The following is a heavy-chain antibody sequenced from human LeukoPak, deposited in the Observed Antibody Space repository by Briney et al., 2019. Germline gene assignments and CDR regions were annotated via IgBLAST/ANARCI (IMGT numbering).Heavy chain of an antibody. D-gene: IGHD3-22*01. CDR2: IYYSGST. CDR3: ARSYNTYYYDSSGYYRLDY. V-gene: IGHV4-39*01. CDR1: GGSISSYY. Sequence: PSETLSLTCTVSGGSISSYYWGWIRQPPGKGLEWIGSIYYSGSTYYNPSLKSRVTISVDTSKNQFSLKLSSVTAADTAVYYCARSYNTYYYDSSGYYRLDYWGQGTLVTVSS. J-gene: IGHJ4*02.